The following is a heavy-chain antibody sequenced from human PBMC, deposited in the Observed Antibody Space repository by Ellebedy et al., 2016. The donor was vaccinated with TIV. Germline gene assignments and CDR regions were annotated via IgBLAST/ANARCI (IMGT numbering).Heavy chain of an antibody. CDR2: ISSSSSYT. Sequence: GESLKISCAASGFTFSDYYMSWIRQAPGKGLEWVSYISSSSSYTNYADSVKGRFTISRDNAKNSLYLQMNSLRAEDTAVYYCARDHRSNSCLDVWGQGTTVTVSS. V-gene: IGHV3-11*06. CDR3: ARDHRSNSCLDV. CDR1: GFTFSDYY. J-gene: IGHJ6*02. D-gene: IGHD2-2*01.